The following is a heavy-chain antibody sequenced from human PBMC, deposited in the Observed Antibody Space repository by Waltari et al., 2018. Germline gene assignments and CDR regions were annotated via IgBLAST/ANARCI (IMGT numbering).Heavy chain of an antibody. CDR1: GFSVTDNY. D-gene: IGHD6-13*01. Sequence: EVQLVETGGGLIQPGGSLKLSCAASGFSVTDNYMSWFRQAPGKGLEWVSVMFSGDRTYYADAVKGRFIISRDKSKNTLYLQMNSLTVEDTALYYCARGGTTDSSWCDYWGQGTLVRVSS. V-gene: IGHV3-53*02. CDR2: MFSGDRT. CDR3: ARGGTTDSSWCDY. J-gene: IGHJ4*02.